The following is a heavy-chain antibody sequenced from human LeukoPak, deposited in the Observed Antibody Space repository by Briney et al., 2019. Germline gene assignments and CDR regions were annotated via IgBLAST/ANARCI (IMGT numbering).Heavy chain of an antibody. V-gene: IGHV3-30*18. D-gene: IGHD3-16*01. J-gene: IGHJ4*02. CDR1: GFTFSSYG. CDR3: AKGGSHYDY. Sequence: GRSLRLSCAASGFTFSSYGVHWVRQAPGKGLEWVAVISYDGSNKYYADSVKGRFTISRDNSKNTLYLQMNSLRAEDTAVYYCAKGGSHYDYWGQGTLVTVSS. CDR2: ISYDGSNK.